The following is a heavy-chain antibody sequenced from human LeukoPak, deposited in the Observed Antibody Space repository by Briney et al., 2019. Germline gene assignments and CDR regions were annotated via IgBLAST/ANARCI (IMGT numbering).Heavy chain of an antibody. D-gene: IGHD6-6*01. CDR1: GFTFSRNA. CDR3: AKGGLESSSSRTYFDY. CDR2: ISGSGGTT. J-gene: IGHJ4*02. V-gene: IGHV3-23*01. Sequence: PGGSLRLSCAASGFTFSRNAMSWVRQAPGKGLEWVSAISGSGGTTYYADSVKGRFTISRDNSKNTLYLQMNSLRAEDTAVYYCAKGGLESSSSRTYFDYWGQGTLVTVSS.